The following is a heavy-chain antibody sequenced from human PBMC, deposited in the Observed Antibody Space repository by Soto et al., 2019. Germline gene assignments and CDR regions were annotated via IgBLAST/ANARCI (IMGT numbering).Heavy chain of an antibody. CDR1: GNSFTTDC. J-gene: IGHJ6*02. CDR3: ASRVVPAAWDSYCYYGMEV. D-gene: IGHD2-2*01. V-gene: IGHV5-10-1*01. CDR2: IDPSDSYT. Sequence: PGEALNICSKSSGNSFTTDCISWVHQMPGKGLEWMGRIDPSDSYTNYSPSFQGHVTISADKSISTAYLQWSSLKASDTAMYYCASRVVPAAWDSYCYYGMEVRGQGTTVTVPS.